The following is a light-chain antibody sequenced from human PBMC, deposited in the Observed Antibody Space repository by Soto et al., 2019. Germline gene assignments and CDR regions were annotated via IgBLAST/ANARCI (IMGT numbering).Light chain of an antibody. V-gene: IGLV3-25*03. Sequence: SYELTQPPSVSVSPGQTARITCSGDALPKQYAYWYQQKPGQAPVLVIYKDSERPSGIPERFSGSSSGTTVTLTISGVQAEDEADYSCQSADSSGTLVVFGGGTKLTVL. CDR3: QSADSSGTLVV. J-gene: IGLJ2*01. CDR2: KDS. CDR1: ALPKQY.